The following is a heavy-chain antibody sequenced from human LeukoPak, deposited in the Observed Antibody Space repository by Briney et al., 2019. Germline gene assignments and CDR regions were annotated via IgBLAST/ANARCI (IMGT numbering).Heavy chain of an antibody. CDR3: ARGSVVVPAANDY. Sequence: GASVKVSCKASGYTFTGYYMHWVRQAPGQGLEWMGWINPNSGGTNYAQKFQGRVTMTRDTSISTAYMELSRLRSDDTAVYYCARGSVVVPAANDYWGQGTLVTVSS. CDR1: GYTFTGYY. D-gene: IGHD2-2*01. V-gene: IGHV1-2*02. J-gene: IGHJ4*02. CDR2: INPNSGGT.